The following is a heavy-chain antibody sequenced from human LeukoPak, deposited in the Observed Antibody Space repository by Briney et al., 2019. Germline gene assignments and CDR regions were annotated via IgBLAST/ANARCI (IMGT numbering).Heavy chain of an antibody. Sequence: SETLSLTCTVSGGSISSYYWSWIRQPPGKGLEWIGYIYYSGSTNYNPSLKSRVTISVDTSKNQFTLKLSSVTAADTAVYYCASAHRASYYDFWSGYYPFDYWGQGTPVTVSS. D-gene: IGHD3-3*01. V-gene: IGHV4-59*01. J-gene: IGHJ4*02. CDR3: ASAHRASYYDFWSGYYPFDY. CDR1: GGSISSYY. CDR2: IYYSGST.